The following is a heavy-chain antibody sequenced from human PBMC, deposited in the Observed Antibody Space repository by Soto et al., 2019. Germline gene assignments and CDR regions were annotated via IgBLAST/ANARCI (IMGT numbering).Heavy chain of an antibody. CDR1: GGSISSSNW. J-gene: IGHJ6*02. V-gene: IGHV4-4*02. CDR3: ARGVYGSGSYMSNYYYYGMDV. CDR2: IYHSGST. Sequence: SETLSLTCAGSGGSISSSNWWGWGRQPPGKGLEWIGEIYHSGSTNYNPSLKSRVTTSVDKSKNQSSLKLSSVTAADTAVYYCARGVYGSGSYMSNYYYYGMDVWGQGTTVTVS. D-gene: IGHD3-10*01.